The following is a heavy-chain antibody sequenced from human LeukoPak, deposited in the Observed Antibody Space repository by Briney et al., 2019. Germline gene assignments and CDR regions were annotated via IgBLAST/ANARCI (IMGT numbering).Heavy chain of an antibody. D-gene: IGHD2-15*01. CDR1: GYTFTGYY. J-gene: IGHJ5*02. V-gene: IGHV1-2*04. CDR2: INPNSGGT. Sequence: GASVKVSCKASGYTFTGYYMHWVRQAPGQGLEWMGWINPNSGGTNYAQKFQGWVTMTRDTSISTAYMELSRLRSDDTAVYYCARESYCSGGSCYSGWFDPWGQGTLFTVSS. CDR3: ARESYCSGGSCYSGWFDP.